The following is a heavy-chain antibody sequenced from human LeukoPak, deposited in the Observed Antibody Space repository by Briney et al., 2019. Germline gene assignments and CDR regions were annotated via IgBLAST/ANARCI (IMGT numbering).Heavy chain of an antibody. V-gene: IGHV1-2*02. J-gene: IGHJ5*02. D-gene: IGHD4-23*01. CDR2: INPNSGGT. CDR1: GYTFTSYY. Sequence: ASVKVSCKASGYTFTSYYIHWVRQAPGQGLEWMGWINPNSGGTNYAQKFQGRVTMTRDTSISTAYMELSRLRSDDTAVYYCAREHITEAFPWIRNSLRNWFDPWGQGTLVTVSS. CDR3: AREHITEAFPWIRNSLRNWFDP.